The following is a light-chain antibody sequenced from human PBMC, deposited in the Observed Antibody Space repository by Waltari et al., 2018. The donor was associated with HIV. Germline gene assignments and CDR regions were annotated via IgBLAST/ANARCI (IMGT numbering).Light chain of an antibody. CDR3: LTYVSKTSTWQ. Sequence: QSALTQPASVSGNPGQSVTITCTGTDIDIGNYNLVSWFQQHPGKAPKLLIYDVSKRPSGVSSRFSGSKSGYFASLTITWLRTEDESSYYGLTYVSKTSTWQFGGGTYLTV. CDR1: DIDIGNYNL. J-gene: IGLJ3*02. CDR2: DVS. V-gene: IGLV2-23*02.